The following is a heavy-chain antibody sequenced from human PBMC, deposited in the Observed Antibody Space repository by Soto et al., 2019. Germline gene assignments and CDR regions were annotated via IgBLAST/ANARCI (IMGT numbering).Heavy chain of an antibody. J-gene: IGHJ4*02. Sequence: PSETLSLTCTVSGGSISSGDYYWSWIRQPPGKGLEWIGYIYYSGSTYYNPSLKSRVTISVDTSKNQFSLKLSSVTAADTAVYYCARTSILDIVATISSSGFDYWGRGTLVTVSS. CDR3: ARTSILDIVATISSSGFDY. V-gene: IGHV4-30-4*01. D-gene: IGHD5-12*01. CDR2: IYYSGST. CDR1: GGSISSGDYY.